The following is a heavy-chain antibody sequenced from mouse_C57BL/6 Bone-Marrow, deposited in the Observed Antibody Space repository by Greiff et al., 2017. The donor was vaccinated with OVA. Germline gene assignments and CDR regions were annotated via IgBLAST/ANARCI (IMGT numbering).Heavy chain of an antibody. CDR2: IWTGGGT. CDR3: ARNYQFITTVGSYAMDY. CDR1: GFSLTSYA. J-gene: IGHJ4*01. D-gene: IGHD1-1*01. Sequence: QVQLQQSGPGLVAPSQSLSITCTVSGFSLTSYAISWVRQPPGKGLEWLGVIWTGGGTNYNSALKSRLSISKDNSKSQVFLKMNSLQTDDTARYYCARNYQFITTVGSYAMDYWGQGTSVTVSS. V-gene: IGHV2-9-1*01.